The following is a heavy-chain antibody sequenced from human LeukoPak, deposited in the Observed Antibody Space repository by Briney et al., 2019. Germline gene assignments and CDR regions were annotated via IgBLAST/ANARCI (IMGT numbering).Heavy chain of an antibody. J-gene: IGHJ4*02. CDR1: GDSISSGDYS. V-gene: IGHV4-30-2*01. D-gene: IGHD4-17*01. CDR3: ARGNTVTDYFDY. CDR2: IFHSGSS. Sequence: SETLSLTCAVSGDSISSGDYSWSWIRQPSGKGLEWIGYIFHSGSSYYNPSLKSRVTISVDRSKNQFSLRLTSVTAADTAVYYCARGNTVTDYFDYWGQGTLVSVSS.